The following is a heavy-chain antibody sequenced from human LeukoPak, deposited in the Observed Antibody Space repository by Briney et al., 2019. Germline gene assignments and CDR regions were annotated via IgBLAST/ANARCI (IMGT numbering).Heavy chain of an antibody. D-gene: IGHD3-3*01. CDR2: IYHSGST. J-gene: IGHJ4*02. CDR3: ARCWSGYYDY. Sequence: SETLSLTCAVSGGSISSGGYSWSWIRQPPGKGLEWIGYIYHSGSTYYNPSLKSRVTISVDRSKNQSSLKLSSVTAADTAVYYCARCWSGYYDYWGQGTLVTVSS. V-gene: IGHV4-30-2*01. CDR1: GGSISSGGYS.